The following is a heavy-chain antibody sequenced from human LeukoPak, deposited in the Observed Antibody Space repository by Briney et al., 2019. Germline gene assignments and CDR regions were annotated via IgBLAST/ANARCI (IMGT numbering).Heavy chain of an antibody. D-gene: IGHD6-19*01. CDR3: ATGYPYSSGWYSY. Sequence: ASVKVSCKVSGYTLTKLSMHWVRQVPGKGLEWRGGFDPEDGETIYAQKFQGRVTMTEDTSTDTAYMELSSLRSEDTAVYYCATGYPYSSGWYSYWGQGTLVTVSS. CDR1: GYTLTKLS. CDR2: FDPEDGET. V-gene: IGHV1-24*01. J-gene: IGHJ4*02.